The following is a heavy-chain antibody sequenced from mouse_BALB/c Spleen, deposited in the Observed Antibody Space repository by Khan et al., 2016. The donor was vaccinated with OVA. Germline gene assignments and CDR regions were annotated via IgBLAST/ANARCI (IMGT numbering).Heavy chain of an antibody. CDR3: AKFTPDYYSMDY. D-gene: IGHD1-1*01. CDR1: GFSLTTYG. J-gene: IGHJ4*01. Sequence: QMQLEESGPGLVAPSQSLSITCSISGFSLTTYGVNWVRQPPGKGLEWLGVIWGDGSTTYHSTLKSRLIISKDNSTRQVFLTLNSLQTDDTATYYCAKFTPDYYSMDYWGQGTSVTVSS. CDR2: IWGDGST. V-gene: IGHV2-3*01.